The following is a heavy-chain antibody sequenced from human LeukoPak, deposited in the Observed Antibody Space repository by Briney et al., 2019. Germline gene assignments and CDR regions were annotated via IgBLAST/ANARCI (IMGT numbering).Heavy chain of an antibody. CDR3: AKVRPTFHYYYGMDV. CDR2: IWYDGSNK. Sequence: GGSLRLSCAASGFTFSNYGMHWVRQAPGKGLEWVAVIWYDGSNKYYADSVKGRFTISRDNSKNTLYLQMNSLRAEDTAVYYCAKVRPTFHYYYGMDVWGQGTAVTVSS. CDR1: GFTFSNYG. D-gene: IGHD3-3*02. V-gene: IGHV3-30*02. J-gene: IGHJ6*02.